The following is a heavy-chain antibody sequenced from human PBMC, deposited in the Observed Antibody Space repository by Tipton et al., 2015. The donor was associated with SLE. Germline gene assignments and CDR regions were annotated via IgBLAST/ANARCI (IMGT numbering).Heavy chain of an antibody. CDR3: ASWEASSWMDV. CDR2: INHSGST. CDR1: GGSFSGYY. Sequence: TLSLTCAVYGGSFSGYYWSWIRQPPGKGLEWIGEINHSGSTNYNPSLKSRVTISVDTFKNQFSLKLSSVTAADTAVYYCASWEASSWMDVWGQGTTVTVSS. D-gene: IGHD1-26*01. V-gene: IGHV4-34*01. J-gene: IGHJ6*02.